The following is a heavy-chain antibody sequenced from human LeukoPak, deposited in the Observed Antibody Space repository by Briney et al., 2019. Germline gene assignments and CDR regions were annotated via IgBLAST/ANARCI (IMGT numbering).Heavy chain of an antibody. V-gene: IGHV3-30-3*01. Sequence: PGGSLRLSCAASGSTFSSYAMPWVRLAPGKGLEWVAVISNDGSNKYYADSVKGRFTISRDNSKNTLYLQMNSLRAEDTAVYYCARDGDWDWGQGTLVTVSS. D-gene: IGHD2-21*02. CDR1: GSTFSSYA. CDR3: ARDGDWD. CDR2: ISNDGSNK. J-gene: IGHJ4*02.